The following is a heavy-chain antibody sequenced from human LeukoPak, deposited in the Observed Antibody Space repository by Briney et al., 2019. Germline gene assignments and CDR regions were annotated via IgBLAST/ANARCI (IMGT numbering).Heavy chain of an antibody. J-gene: IGHJ4*02. CDR2: ISGSGGST. CDR1: GGTFSSYA. V-gene: IGHV3-23*01. D-gene: IGHD3-3*01. CDR3: AKVEGDY. Sequence: GASVKVSCKASGGTFSSYAMSWVRQAPGKGLEWVSAISGSGGSTYYADSVKGRFTISRDNSKNTLYLQMNSLRAEDTAVYYCAKVEGDYWGQGTLVTVSS.